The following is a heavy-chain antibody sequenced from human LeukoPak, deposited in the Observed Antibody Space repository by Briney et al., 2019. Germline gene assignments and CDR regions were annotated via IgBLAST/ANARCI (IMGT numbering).Heavy chain of an antibody. CDR2: IDPSDSYT. CDR3: ARALGTTGTTVDY. V-gene: IGHV5-10-1*01. D-gene: IGHD1-1*01. Sequence: GESLKISCKGSGYSFTSYWMSWVRQMPGKGLEWMGRIDPSDSYTNYSPSFQGYVTISADKSISTAYLPWSSLKASDTAMYYCARALGTTGTTVDYWGQGTLATVSS. J-gene: IGHJ4*02. CDR1: GYSFTSYW.